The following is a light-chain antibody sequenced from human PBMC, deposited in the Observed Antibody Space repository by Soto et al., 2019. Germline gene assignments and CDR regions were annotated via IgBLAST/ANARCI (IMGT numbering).Light chain of an antibody. V-gene: IGKV4-1*01. J-gene: IGKJ1*01. CDR2: WAS. CDR1: QSVLYNSNNKNY. Sequence: DIVMTQSPDSLAVSLGERSTINCKSSQSVLYNSNNKNYLAWYQQKPGQSPKVLIYWASTRESGVPDRFSGSGSGTDFTLTISSLQAEDVAVYYCQQYYGNPRTFGQGTKVDIK. CDR3: QQYYGNPRT.